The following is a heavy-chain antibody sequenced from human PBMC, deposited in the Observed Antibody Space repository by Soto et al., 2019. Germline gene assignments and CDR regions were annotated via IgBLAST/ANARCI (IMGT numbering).Heavy chain of an antibody. CDR2: IYYSGST. D-gene: IGHD3-22*01. V-gene: IGHV4-61*01. CDR1: GGSVSSGSYY. J-gene: IGHJ5*02. Sequence: SETLSLTCTVSGGSVSSGSYYWSWIRQPPGKGLEWIGYIYYSGSTNYNPSLKSRVTISVDTSKNQFSLKLSSVTAADTAVYYCARGEDSDYYDSSGSINWFDPWGQGTLVTSPQ. CDR3: ARGEDSDYYDSSGSINWFDP.